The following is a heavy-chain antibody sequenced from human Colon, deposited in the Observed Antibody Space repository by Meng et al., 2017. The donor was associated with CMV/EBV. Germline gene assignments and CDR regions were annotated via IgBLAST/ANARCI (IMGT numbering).Heavy chain of an antibody. CDR2: IWYDGSNK. V-gene: IGHV3-33*01. CDR1: GFTFSSYG. J-gene: IGHJ6*02. D-gene: IGHD6-13*01. CDR3: ARTPGSSPAGGDGMDV. Sequence: GGSLRLSCAASGFTFSSYGMHWVRRAPGKGLEWVAVIWYDGSNKYYVDSVKGRFTISRDNAKNSLHLQMNSLRVEDSAIYYCARTPGSSPAGGDGMDVWGQGTTVTVSS.